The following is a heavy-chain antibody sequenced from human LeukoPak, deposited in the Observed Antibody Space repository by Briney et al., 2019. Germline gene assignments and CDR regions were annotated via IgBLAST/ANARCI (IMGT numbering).Heavy chain of an antibody. Sequence: PGGSLRLSCIASGFSFSGHWMHWARQLPGKGLVWVSRISPTGSTTSYADSVKGRFTVSRDNAKNTLYLQVNNLRAEDTAVYYCAKDPIFSGSYGVFDYWGLGTLVTVSS. D-gene: IGHD1-26*01. CDR1: GFSFSGHW. J-gene: IGHJ4*02. V-gene: IGHV3-74*01. CDR3: AKDPIFSGSYGVFDY. CDR2: ISPTGSTT.